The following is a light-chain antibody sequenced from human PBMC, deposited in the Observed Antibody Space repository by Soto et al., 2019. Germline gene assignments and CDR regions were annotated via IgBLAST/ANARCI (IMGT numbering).Light chain of an antibody. J-gene: IGKJ5*01. V-gene: IGKV3-20*01. CDR1: QTVSSNY. Sequence: IILTQSPDTLSFSPGEIATLSFRASQTVSSNYLAWCQQRPGQAPRLLIYGASTRAAGIPDRFSGSGSGTDFTLTITRLEPEDSAVYFCQQYTGPPTTFGQGTRLEIK. CDR2: GAS. CDR3: QQYTGPPTT.